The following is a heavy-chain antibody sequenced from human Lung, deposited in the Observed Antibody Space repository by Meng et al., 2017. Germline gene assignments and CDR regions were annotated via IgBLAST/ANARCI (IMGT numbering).Heavy chain of an antibody. J-gene: IGHJ4*02. CDR1: GGSFSDYY. Sequence: QVKLQQWGAGLLKPSENLSLTCVVSGGSFSDYYWSWIRQPPGKGLEWIGEINHSGSTNYNPSLESRATISVDTSQNNLSLKLSSVTAADSAVYYCARGPTTMAHDFDYWGQGTLVTVSS. CDR2: INHSGST. V-gene: IGHV4-34*01. CDR3: ARGPTTMAHDFDY. D-gene: IGHD4-11*01.